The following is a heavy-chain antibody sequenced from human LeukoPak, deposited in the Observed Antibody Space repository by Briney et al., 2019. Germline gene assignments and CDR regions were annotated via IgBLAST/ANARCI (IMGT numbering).Heavy chain of an antibody. V-gene: IGHV4-39*01. D-gene: IGHD3-22*01. CDR1: GGSISSSSYY. CDR3: ARPMYYYDNSGYYSYAFDI. J-gene: IGHJ3*02. Sequence: PSETLSLTCTVSGGSISSSSYYWGWIGQPPGKGLEWIGSIYYSGSTYYNPSLKSRVTISVDTSKNQFSLKLSSVTAADTAVYYCARPMYYYDNSGYYSYAFDIWGQGTMVTVSS. CDR2: IYYSGST.